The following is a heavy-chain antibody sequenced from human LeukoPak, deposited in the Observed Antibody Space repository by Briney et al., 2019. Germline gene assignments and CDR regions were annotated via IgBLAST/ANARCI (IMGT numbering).Heavy chain of an antibody. CDR2: IYYSGST. Sequence: SKTLSLTCTVSGYSISSGYYWGWIRQPPGKGLEWIGYIYYSGSTNYNPSLKSRVTISVDTSKNQFSLKLSSVTAADTAVYYCARGINYDFWSGYEGTLYYYYYMDVWGKGTTVTVSS. D-gene: IGHD3-3*01. CDR1: GYSISSGYY. V-gene: IGHV4-61*01. CDR3: ARGINYDFWSGYEGTLYYYYYMDV. J-gene: IGHJ6*03.